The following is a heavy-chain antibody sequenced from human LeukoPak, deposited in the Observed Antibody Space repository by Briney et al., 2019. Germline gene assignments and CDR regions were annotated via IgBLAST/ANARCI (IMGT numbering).Heavy chain of an antibody. Sequence: ASVKVSCKASGYSFTEFGISWVRQAPGQGLEWMGWINPNSGGTNYAQKFQGRVTMTSDTSINTAYMELRRLRSDDTAVYYCARDPGANYFDYWGQGTQVTVSS. D-gene: IGHD7-27*01. J-gene: IGHJ4*02. V-gene: IGHV1-2*02. CDR2: INPNSGGT. CDR3: ARDPGANYFDY. CDR1: GYSFTEFG.